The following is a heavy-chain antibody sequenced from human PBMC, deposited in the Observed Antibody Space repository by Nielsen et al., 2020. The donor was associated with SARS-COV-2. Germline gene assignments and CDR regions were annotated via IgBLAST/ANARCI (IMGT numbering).Heavy chain of an antibody. CDR1: GFTFSSYW. CDR3: ATVGIAAAGDY. CDR2: IKQDGSEK. Sequence: GGSLRLSCAASGFTFSSYWMNWVRQAPGKGLEWVANIKQDGSEKNYVDSVKGRFTISRDNAKNSLYLQMNSLRAEDTAVYYCATVGIAAAGDYWGQGTLVTVSS. J-gene: IGHJ4*02. V-gene: IGHV3-7*03. D-gene: IGHD6-13*01.